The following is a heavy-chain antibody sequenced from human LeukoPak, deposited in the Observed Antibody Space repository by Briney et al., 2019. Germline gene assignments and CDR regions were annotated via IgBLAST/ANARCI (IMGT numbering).Heavy chain of an antibody. D-gene: IGHD2-15*01. CDR1: GFTFKTYS. CDR2: ISSGGTYV. CDR3: ARGGPSRVFDY. V-gene: IGHV3-21*01. J-gene: IGHJ4*02. Sequence: PGGSLRLSCVVSGFTFKTYSMNWVRQAPGKGLEWVSSISSGGTYVDYADSVKGRFTISRDNAKNSLYLQMNSLRAEDTAVYYCARGGPSRVFDYWGQGTLVTVSS.